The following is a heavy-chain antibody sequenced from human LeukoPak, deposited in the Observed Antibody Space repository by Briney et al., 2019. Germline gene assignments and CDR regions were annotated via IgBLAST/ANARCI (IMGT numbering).Heavy chain of an antibody. CDR3: ARDGFGTGSN. CDR1: GLTFSNYW. J-gene: IGHJ4*02. CDR2: IKQDGSEK. V-gene: IGHV3-7*03. Sequence: QTRGSLRLSCAASGLTFSNYWMDWVRQAPGKGLEWVANIKQDGSEKNYVDSVKGRFIISRDNAKNSLYLQMNTLRADDTAVYYCARDGFGTGSNWGQGTLVTVSS. D-gene: IGHD3-16*01.